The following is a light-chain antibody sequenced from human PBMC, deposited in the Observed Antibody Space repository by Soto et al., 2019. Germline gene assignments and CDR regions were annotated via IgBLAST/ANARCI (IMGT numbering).Light chain of an antibody. J-gene: IGLJ2*01. CDR3: QVWDSSSDHVV. V-gene: IGLV2-23*01. Sequence: QSALTQPASVSGSPGQSITISCTGISNDVGTYNLVSWYQHHPGKAPKLIIYEASKRPSGVPNRFSGSKSGNTASLTISGLHAEDEADYYCQVWDSSSDHVVFGGGTKLTVL. CDR2: EAS. CDR1: SNDVGTYNL.